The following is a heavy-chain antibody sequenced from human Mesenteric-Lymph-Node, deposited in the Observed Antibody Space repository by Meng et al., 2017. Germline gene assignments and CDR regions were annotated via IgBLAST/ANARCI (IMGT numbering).Heavy chain of an antibody. J-gene: IGHJ5*02. CDR1: GFNVSANW. CDR2: IKEDGSEK. Sequence: GESLKISCGASGFNVSANWMSWVRQAPGKGLEWVANIKEDGSEKHYVDSVKGRFTVSRDNAKKSLFLQMNSLRVDDTGLYYCARFSRSWAWFDPWGQGTLVTVSS. CDR3: ARFSRSWAWFDP. D-gene: IGHD2-2*01. V-gene: IGHV3-7*01.